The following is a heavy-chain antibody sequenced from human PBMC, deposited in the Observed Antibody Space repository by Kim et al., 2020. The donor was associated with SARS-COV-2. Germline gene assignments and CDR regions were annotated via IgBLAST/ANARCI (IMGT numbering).Heavy chain of an antibody. CDR2: IKQDGSEK. CDR3: ARDREGYYDSSGYYYDY. J-gene: IGHJ4*02. CDR1: GFTFSSYW. V-gene: IGHV3-7*03. D-gene: IGHD3-22*01. Sequence: GGSLRLSCAASGFTFSSYWMSWVRQAPGKGLEWVANIKQDGSEKYYVDSVKGRFTISRDNAKNSLYLQMNSLRAEDTAVYYCARDREGYYDSSGYYYDYWGQGTLVTVSS.